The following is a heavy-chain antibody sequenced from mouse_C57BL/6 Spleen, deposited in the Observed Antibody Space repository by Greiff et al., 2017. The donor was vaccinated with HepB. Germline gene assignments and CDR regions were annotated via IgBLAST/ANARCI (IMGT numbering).Heavy chain of an antibody. D-gene: IGHD1-1*01. J-gene: IGHJ2*01. CDR2: INPNNGGT. V-gene: IGHV1-26*01. CDR3: ARFRVLRYLYFDY. Sequence: EVQLQQSGPELVKPGASVKISCKASGYTFTDYYMNWVKQSHGKSLEWIGDINPNNGGTSYNQKFKGKATLTVDKSSSTAYMELRSLTSEDSAVYYVARFRVLRYLYFDYWGQGTTLTVAS. CDR1: GYTFTDYY.